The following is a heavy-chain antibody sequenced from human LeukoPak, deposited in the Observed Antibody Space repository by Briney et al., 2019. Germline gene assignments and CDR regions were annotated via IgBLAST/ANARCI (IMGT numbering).Heavy chain of an antibody. CDR2: IYSSGTT. CDR3: ARGMQFWYTNWFDP. J-gene: IGHJ5*02. CDR1: GGSMTTEDHC. V-gene: IGHV4-31*03. Sequence: PSQTLSLTCNVSGGSMTTEDHCWIWLRQPPGKGLEWIGYIYSSGTTYYNPSLKSRATVSIDTSKRQFSLKLSSMTAADTAIYYCARGMQFWYTNWFDPWGQGTLVTVSS. D-gene: IGHD3-3*02.